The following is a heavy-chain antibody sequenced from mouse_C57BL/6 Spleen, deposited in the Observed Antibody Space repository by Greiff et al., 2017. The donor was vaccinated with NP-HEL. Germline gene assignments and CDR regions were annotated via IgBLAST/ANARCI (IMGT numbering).Heavy chain of an antibody. Sequence: QVQLQQPGAELVMPGASVKLSCKASGYTFTSYWMHWVKQRPGQGLEWIGEIDPSDSYTNYNQKFKGKSTLTVDKSSSTAYMQLSSLTSEESAVYYWARRYGNYGSYWYFDGWGTGTTVTVSS. V-gene: IGHV1-69*01. D-gene: IGHD2-10*02. CDR1: GYTFTSYW. CDR3: ARRYGNYGSYWYFDG. J-gene: IGHJ1*03. CDR2: IDPSDSYT.